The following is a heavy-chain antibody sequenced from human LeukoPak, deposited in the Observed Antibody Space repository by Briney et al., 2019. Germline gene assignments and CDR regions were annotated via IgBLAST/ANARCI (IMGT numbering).Heavy chain of an antibody. J-gene: IGHJ6*03. CDR3: AKVPGHYYYYMDV. Sequence: GGSLRLSCAASGFTFNIYWMHWVRQTPGKGLVWLSGIDNDGSNTTYADSVKGRFTISRDNAKNTLYLQMNSLRAEDTAEYYCAKVPGHYYYYMDVWGKGTTVTVSS. V-gene: IGHV3-74*01. CDR2: IDNDGSNT. CDR1: GFTFNIYW.